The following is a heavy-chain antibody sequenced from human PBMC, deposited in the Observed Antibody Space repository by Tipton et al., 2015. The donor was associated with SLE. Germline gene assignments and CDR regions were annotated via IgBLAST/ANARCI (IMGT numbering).Heavy chain of an antibody. CDR1: GDSISSHY. Sequence: TLSLTCSVSGDSISSHYWTWIRQPPGKGLEWIASIDQRVNTYFNPSLKSRISISVDTSKNQFSLILSSVTAADTAVYYCARGDAFHVWDQGTLVTVSS. CDR3: ARGDAFHV. CDR2: IDQRVNT. V-gene: IGHV4-38-2*02. J-gene: IGHJ3*01.